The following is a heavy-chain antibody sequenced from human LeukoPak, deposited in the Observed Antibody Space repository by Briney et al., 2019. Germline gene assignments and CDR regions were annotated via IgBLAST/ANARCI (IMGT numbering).Heavy chain of an antibody. J-gene: IGHJ4*02. Sequence: TSETLSLTCTVSGGSISSSSYYWSWIRQPPGKGLEWIGEINHSGSTNYNPSLKSRVTISVDTSENQFSLMLSSVTAADTAVYYCARVRNGYSGYADYWGQGTLVTVSS. CDR3: ARVRNGYSGYADY. CDR2: INHSGST. V-gene: IGHV4-39*07. D-gene: IGHD5-12*01. CDR1: GGSISSSSYY.